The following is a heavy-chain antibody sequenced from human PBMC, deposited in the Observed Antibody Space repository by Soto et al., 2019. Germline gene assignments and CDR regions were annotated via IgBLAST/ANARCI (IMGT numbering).Heavy chain of an antibody. D-gene: IGHD6-6*01. Sequence: ALETQCLTSTVSGGSIGIYYSRLLRTPAGKGLEWIGRIYTSGSTNYNPSLKSRVTMSVDTSKNQFSLKLSSVTAADTAVYYCAKSGPMYSSSSNWFDPWGQGTQVPLSS. CDR3: AKSGPMYSSSSNWFDP. J-gene: IGHJ5*02. V-gene: IGHV4-4*07. CDR2: IYTSGST. CDR1: GGSIGIYY.